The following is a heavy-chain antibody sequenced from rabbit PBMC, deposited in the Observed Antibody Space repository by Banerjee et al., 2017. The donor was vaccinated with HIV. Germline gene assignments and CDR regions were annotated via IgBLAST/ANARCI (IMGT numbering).Heavy chain of an antibody. V-gene: IGHV1S40*01. CDR2: IYAGSSGNT. CDR3: AREESDGGGHLKL. J-gene: IGHJ3*01. Sequence: QSLEESGGDLVKPGGSLTLTCTASGFSFSSSYDMCWVRRAPGKGLEWIACIYAGSSGNTYYASWAEGPFTISKSSSTPVTLHMTSLTAADPATYFCAREESDGGGHLKLWGQGTLVPVS. CDR1: GFSFSSSYD. D-gene: IGHD2-1*01.